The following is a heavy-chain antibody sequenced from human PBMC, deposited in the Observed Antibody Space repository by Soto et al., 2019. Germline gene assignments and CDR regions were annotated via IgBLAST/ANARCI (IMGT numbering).Heavy chain of an antibody. J-gene: IGHJ6*02. D-gene: IGHD2-21*01. CDR1: GFTFSSYA. CDR3: ARRIPFGYGMDV. V-gene: IGHV3-64*01. CDR2: ITSNGGNT. Sequence: EVQLVESGGGLVQPGGSLRLSCAASGFTFSSYAMHWVRQAPGKGLEYVSGITSNGGNTDYASSGKGRFTISRDNSKNTLYLQMGSLRAEDMAVYYCARRIPFGYGMDVWGQGTTVTVSS.